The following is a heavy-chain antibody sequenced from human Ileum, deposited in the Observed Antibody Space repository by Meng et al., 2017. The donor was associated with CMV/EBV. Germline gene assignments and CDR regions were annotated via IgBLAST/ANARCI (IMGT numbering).Heavy chain of an antibody. D-gene: IGHD1-1*01. V-gene: IGHV3-30*02. CDR1: GFTFSKYA. J-gene: IGHJ4*02. CDR2: LRSDGSHQ. CDR3: ATRGVRSFDY. Sequence: GESLKISCAASGFTFSKYAMHWVRQPPGKGLEWVAFLRSDGSHQYYADSVKGRFTISRDNSKNTLYLQMNSLRAEDTAVYYCATRGVRSFDYWGQGTRVT.